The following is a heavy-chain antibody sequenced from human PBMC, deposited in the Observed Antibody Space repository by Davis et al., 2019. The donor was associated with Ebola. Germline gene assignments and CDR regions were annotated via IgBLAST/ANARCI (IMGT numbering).Heavy chain of an antibody. D-gene: IGHD3-16*01. CDR2: LSDDGRDT. CDR3: VNMAVGMNYIYDY. V-gene: IGHV3-23*01. J-gene: IGHJ4*02. CDR1: GFYFGAYR. Sequence: PGGSLRLSCAASGFYFGAYRMTWVRQAPGKGLEWVSGLSDDGRDTYYAESVKGRFTISRDNSKNTLFLQMSSLRVEDTAVYYCVNMAVGMNYIYDYWGQGTLVTVSS.